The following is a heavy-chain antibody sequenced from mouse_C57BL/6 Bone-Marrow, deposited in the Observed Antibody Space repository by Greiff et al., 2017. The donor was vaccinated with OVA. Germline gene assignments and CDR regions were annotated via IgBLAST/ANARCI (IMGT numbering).Heavy chain of an antibody. J-gene: IGHJ2*01. D-gene: IGHD2-5*01. CDR1: GYTFTSYW. V-gene: IGHV1-59*01. Sequence: VQLQQPGAELVRPGTSVKLSCKASGYTFTSYWMHWVKQRPGQGLEWIGVIDPSDSYTNYNQKFKGKATLTVDTSSSTAYMQLSSLTSEDSAVYYCARKDYSNYYFDYWGQGTTLTVSS. CDR3: ARKDYSNYYFDY. CDR2: IDPSDSYT.